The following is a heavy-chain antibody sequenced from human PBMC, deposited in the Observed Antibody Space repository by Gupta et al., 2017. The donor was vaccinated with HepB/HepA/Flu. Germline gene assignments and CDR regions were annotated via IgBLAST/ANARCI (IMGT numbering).Heavy chain of an antibody. CDR3: ARKSCSGGDCYLD. Sequence: EVQLLESGGGLVQPGGSLRLPCAAYGFTFSYFILNWVRQTPGTGLEWVSAISADGYRTYYADSVKGRFTISRDNSKNTMDLQMNSLRGEDTAVYYCARKSCSGGDCYLDWGQGTLVTVSS. CDR2: ISADGYRT. J-gene: IGHJ4*02. D-gene: IGHD2-21*01. V-gene: IGHV3-23*01. CDR1: GFTFSYFI.